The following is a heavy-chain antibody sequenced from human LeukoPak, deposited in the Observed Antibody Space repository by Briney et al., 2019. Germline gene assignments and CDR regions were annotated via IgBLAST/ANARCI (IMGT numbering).Heavy chain of an antibody. V-gene: IGHV3-30-3*01. J-gene: IGHJ4*02. D-gene: IGHD5-24*01. Sequence: GGSLRLSCAASGFTFSSYAMHWVRQAPGKGLEWVAVISYDGSNKYYADSVKGRFTISRDNSKNTLYLQMNSLRAADTAVYYCARDCGDGYNFLGYFDYWGQGTLVTVSS. CDR1: GFTFSSYA. CDR3: ARDCGDGYNFLGYFDY. CDR2: ISYDGSNK.